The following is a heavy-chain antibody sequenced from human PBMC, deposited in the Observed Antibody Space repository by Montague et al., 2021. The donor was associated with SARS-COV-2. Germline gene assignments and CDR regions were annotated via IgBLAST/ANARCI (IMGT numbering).Heavy chain of an antibody. CDR3: ARVPDYYDSSGYYFDAFDI. J-gene: IGHJ3*02. V-gene: IGHV4-34*01. CDR2: INRSGSI. D-gene: IGHD3-22*01. Sequence: SETLSLTCAVYGGSFSGYYWSWIRQPPGKGLEWIGEINRSGSINYNPSLKSRVTISVDTSKNQFSLKLGSVTAADTAVYYCARVPDYYDSSGYYFDAFDIWGQGTMVTVSS. CDR1: GGSFSGYY.